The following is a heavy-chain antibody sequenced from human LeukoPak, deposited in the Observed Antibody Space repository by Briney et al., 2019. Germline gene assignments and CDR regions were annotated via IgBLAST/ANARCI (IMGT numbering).Heavy chain of an antibody. D-gene: IGHD3-9*01. V-gene: IGHV3-7*03. J-gene: IGHJ6*03. CDR2: IKQDGSEK. CDR3: ARVAHRMEYDIWTGDFTNYYDYYMDV. Sequence: GGSLRLSCAASGFTFSSYWMSWVRQAPGKGLEWVANIKQDGSEKYYVDSVKGRFTISRDNAKNSLYLQINSLRAGDRAVYYCARVAHRMEYDIWTGDFTNYYDYYMDVWGKGTTVTISS. CDR1: GFTFSSYW.